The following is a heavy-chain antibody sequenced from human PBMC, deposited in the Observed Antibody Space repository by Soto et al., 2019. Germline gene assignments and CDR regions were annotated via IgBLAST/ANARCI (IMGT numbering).Heavy chain of an antibody. D-gene: IGHD2-21*02. CDR3: AMGYCGGDCYSYYYGMDV. CDR2: IDPSDSYT. J-gene: IGHJ6*02. Sequence: PGDPLKISCRGSGYSFTSYWISWVRTMPGKGLERMGRIDPSDSYTNYSPSFQGHVTISADKSISTAYLQWSSLKASDTAMYYCAMGYCGGDCYSYYYGMDVWGQGTTVTVSS. CDR1: GYSFTSYW. V-gene: IGHV5-10-1*01.